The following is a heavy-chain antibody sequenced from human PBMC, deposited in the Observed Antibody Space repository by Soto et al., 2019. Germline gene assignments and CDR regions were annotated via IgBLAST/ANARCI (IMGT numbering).Heavy chain of an antibody. CDR2: IANDGSNK. CDR1: GFIFSSNA. J-gene: IGHJ5*02. V-gene: IGHV3-30-3*01. D-gene: IGHD4-17*01. CDR3: TSADPTVILSVFDP. Sequence: QVQLVESGGGVVQPGRSLRLSCAASGFIFSSNAMHWVRQAPGKGLEWVAVIANDGSNKYYADSVKGRFTISRDNSKNTLYLQMNSLSAEDTAVYYCTSADPTVILSVFDPWGQGTLVTVSS.